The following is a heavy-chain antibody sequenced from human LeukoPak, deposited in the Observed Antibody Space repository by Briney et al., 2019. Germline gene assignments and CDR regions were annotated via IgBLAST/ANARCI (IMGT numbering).Heavy chain of an antibody. Sequence: ASVKVSCKASGYTFTGYYMHWVRQAPGQGLGWMGWINPNSGGTNYAQKFQGRVTMTRDTSISTAYMELSRLRSDDTAVYYCARVEDSSGWRGFDYWGQGTLVTVSS. CDR1: GYTFTGYY. J-gene: IGHJ4*02. CDR3: ARVEDSSGWRGFDY. V-gene: IGHV1-2*02. D-gene: IGHD6-19*01. CDR2: INPNSGGT.